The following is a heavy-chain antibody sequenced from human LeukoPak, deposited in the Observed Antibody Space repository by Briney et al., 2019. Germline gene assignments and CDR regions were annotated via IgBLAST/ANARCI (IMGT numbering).Heavy chain of an antibody. CDR2: IYYSGST. V-gene: IGHV4-59*02. CDR3: ARMLYDAFDI. J-gene: IGHJ3*02. Sequence: PSETLSSTCTLSAGSVTRYYWSWIRPPPGKGLEWSGYIYYSGSTNYNPSLKSLVTISVDTSKNPLSLKLNSVTASDTAVYYCARMLYDAFDIWGQGTMVTVSS. D-gene: IGHD2-8*01. CDR1: AGSVTRYY.